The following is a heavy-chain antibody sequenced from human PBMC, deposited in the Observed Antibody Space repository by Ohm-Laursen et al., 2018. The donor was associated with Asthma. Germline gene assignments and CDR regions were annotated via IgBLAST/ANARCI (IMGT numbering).Heavy chain of an antibody. Sequence: SLRLSCSASGFTFSSYAMSWVRQAPGKGLEWVSAISGSGGSTYYADSVKGRFTISRDNSKNTLYLQMNSLRAEDTAVYYCAKDTATVSSSSSDYWGQGTLVTVSS. J-gene: IGHJ4*02. CDR1: GFTFSSYA. D-gene: IGHD6-6*01. CDR2: ISGSGGST. V-gene: IGHV3-23*01. CDR3: AKDTATVSSSSSDY.